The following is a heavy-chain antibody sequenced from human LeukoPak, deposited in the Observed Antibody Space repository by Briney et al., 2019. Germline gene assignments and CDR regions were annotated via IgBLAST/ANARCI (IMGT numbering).Heavy chain of an antibody. CDR1: GYTFTSYY. V-gene: IGHV1-46*01. Sequence: ASMKVSCKASGYTFTSYYMHWVRQAPGQGLEWMGIINPSGGSTSYAQKFQGRVTMTRDTSTSTVYMELSSLRSEDTTVYYCARVPSGSYYFGLSDYYYGMDVWGQGTTVTVSS. CDR3: ARVPSGSYYFGLSDYYYGMDV. J-gene: IGHJ6*02. D-gene: IGHD1-26*01. CDR2: INPSGGST.